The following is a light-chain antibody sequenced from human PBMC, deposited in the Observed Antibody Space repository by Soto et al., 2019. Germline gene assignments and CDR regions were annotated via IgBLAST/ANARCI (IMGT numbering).Light chain of an antibody. J-gene: IGKJ4*01. CDR1: QSVDNY. Sequence: EIVLTQSPDTLSLSPGERPTLSCRASQSVDNYLAWYQQRPGQAPRLLIYDAYNRASGIPDRFSGSGSGTDFTLTISRLEPADFAVYXCQQRSTGPPLSLGVGTKVDIK. CDR2: DAY. CDR3: QQRSTGPPLS. V-gene: IGKV3-11*01.